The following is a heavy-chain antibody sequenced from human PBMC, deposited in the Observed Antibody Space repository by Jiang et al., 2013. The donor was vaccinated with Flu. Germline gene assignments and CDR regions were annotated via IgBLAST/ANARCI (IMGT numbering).Heavy chain of an antibody. D-gene: IGHD2-2*01. V-gene: IGHV1-2*02. CDR3: ARAIVVVPAALGY. Sequence: LEWMGWINPNSGGTNYAQKFQGRVTMTRDTSISTAYMELSRLRSDDTAVYYCARAIVVVPAALGYWGQGTLVTVSS. J-gene: IGHJ4*02. CDR2: INPNSGGT.